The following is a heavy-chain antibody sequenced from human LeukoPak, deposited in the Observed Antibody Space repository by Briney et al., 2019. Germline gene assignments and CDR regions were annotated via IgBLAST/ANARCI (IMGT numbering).Heavy chain of an antibody. D-gene: IGHD5-18*01. J-gene: IGHJ4*02. Sequence: SETLSFTCTVSGDSISYYYWSWIRQPPGKGLEWIGKIYYSGNTNYNPSLKSRVTISVDTSKNQFSLKLSSVTAADTAVYYCARVRGYSYDSSDFDCWGQGTLVTVSS. CDR2: IYYSGNT. CDR1: GDSISYYY. CDR3: ARVRGYSYDSSDFDC. V-gene: IGHV4-59*01.